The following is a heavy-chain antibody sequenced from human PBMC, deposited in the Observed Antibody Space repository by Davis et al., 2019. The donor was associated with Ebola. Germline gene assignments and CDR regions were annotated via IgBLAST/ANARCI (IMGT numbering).Heavy chain of an antibody. D-gene: IGHD2-2*02. J-gene: IGHJ6*02. CDR3: TVPAAILYYYYYGIDV. CDR2: IRSKAYGGTT. Sequence: GESLKISCTASGFTFGDYAMSWVRQAPGKGLDWVGFIRSKAYGGTTEYAASVKGRFTISRDDSKSIAYLQMNSLKTEDTAVYYCTVPAAILYYYYYGIDVWGQGTTVTVSS. V-gene: IGHV3-49*04. CDR1: GFTFGDYA.